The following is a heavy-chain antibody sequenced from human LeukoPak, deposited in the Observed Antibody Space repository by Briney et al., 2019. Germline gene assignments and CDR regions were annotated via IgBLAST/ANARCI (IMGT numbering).Heavy chain of an antibody. CDR3: AKGYSGSYLSAFDI. J-gene: IGHJ3*02. CDR1: GFTFSSYS. V-gene: IGHV3-48*01. Sequence: GGSLRLSCAASGFTFSSYSMNWVRQAPGKGLEWVSYISSSSSTIYYADSVKGRFTISRDNSKNTLYLQMNSLRAEDTAVYYCAKGYSGSYLSAFDIWGQGTMVTVSS. CDR2: ISSSSSTI. D-gene: IGHD1-26*01.